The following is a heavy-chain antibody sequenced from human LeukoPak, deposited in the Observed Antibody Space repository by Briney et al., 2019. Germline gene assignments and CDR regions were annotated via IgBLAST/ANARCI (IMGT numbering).Heavy chain of an antibody. J-gene: IGHJ4*02. V-gene: IGHV3-21*04. D-gene: IGHD3-9*01. Sequence: GGSLRLSCAASGFTFSSYSMNWVRQAPGKGLEWVSSISSSSSYIYYADSVKGRFTISRDNAKNSLYLQMNSLRAEDTAVYYCAKSTLIRFDQRDWGQGTLVTVSS. CDR2: ISSSSSYI. CDR1: GFTFSSYS. CDR3: AKSTLIRFDQRD.